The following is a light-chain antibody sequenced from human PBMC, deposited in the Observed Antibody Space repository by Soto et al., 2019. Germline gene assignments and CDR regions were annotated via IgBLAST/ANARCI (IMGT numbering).Light chain of an antibody. CDR1: QSIASW. J-gene: IGKJ4*01. CDR2: KAS. Sequence: DFQMTQFPSTLSASVGDSVTISCRASQSIASWLAWYQQKPGKAPKLLIYKASSLQSGVTSRFSGSGSGTEFTLTISGLQPDDFATYFCQQYHSFPLTFGGGTKVDIK. V-gene: IGKV1-5*03. CDR3: QQYHSFPLT.